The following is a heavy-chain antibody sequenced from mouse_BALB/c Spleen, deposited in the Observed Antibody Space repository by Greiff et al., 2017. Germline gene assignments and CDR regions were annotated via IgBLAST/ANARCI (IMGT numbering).Heavy chain of an antibody. J-gene: IGHJ3*01. Sequence: VQLQQSGPGLVAPSQSLSITCTVSGFSLTSYDISWIRQPPGKGLEWLGVIWTGGGTNYNSAFMSRLSISKDNSKSQVFLKMNSLQTDDTAIYYCVREGFFAYWGQGTLVTVSA. CDR2: IWTGGGT. V-gene: IGHV2-9-2*01. CDR3: VREGFFAY. CDR1: GFSLTSYD.